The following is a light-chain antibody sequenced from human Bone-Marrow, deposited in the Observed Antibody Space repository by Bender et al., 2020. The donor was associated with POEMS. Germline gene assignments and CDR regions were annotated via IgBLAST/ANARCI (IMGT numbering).Light chain of an antibody. J-gene: IGLJ1*01. CDR1: TSDVGSYNF. Sequence: QSALTQPASVSGSPGQSITISCTGTTSDVGSYNFISWYQQHPGKAPKVIIYESNTPPSGVSTRFSDSKSGNTASLTISGLQAEDEADYYCCSYAGDTTYVFGTGTKVTVL. CDR3: CSYAGDTTYV. V-gene: IGLV2-23*01. CDR2: ESN.